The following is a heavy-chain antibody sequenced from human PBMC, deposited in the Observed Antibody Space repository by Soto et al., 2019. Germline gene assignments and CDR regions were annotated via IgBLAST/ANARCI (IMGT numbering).Heavy chain of an antibody. V-gene: IGHV1-69*08. J-gene: IGHJ4*02. CDR3: ARDGGGYTQREFDY. Sequence: QVQLVQSGAEVKKPGSSVKVSCKASGGTFSSYTISWVRQAPGQGLEWMGRIIPILGIANYAQKFQGRVTITADKSTSPAYIELSSLRSEDTAVYYCARDGGGYTQREFDYWCQGPLVTVSS. D-gene: IGHD6-13*01. CDR2: IIPILGIA. CDR1: GGTFSSYT.